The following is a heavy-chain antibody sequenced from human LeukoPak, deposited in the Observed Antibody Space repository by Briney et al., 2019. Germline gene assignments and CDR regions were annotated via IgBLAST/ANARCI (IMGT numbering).Heavy chain of an antibody. J-gene: IGHJ4*02. V-gene: IGHV2-26*01. Sequence: SGPTLVNPKETLTLTCTVPGFSLSNARMGVSWIRHPPVKAMECLAHIFSNDEKSYCTSLKSRLTISKDTSKSQVVLTMTNMDPVDTATYYCARIRPSGTTDLDYWGQGTLVTVSS. CDR3: ARIRPSGTTDLDY. CDR1: GFSLSNARMG. D-gene: IGHD1-1*01. CDR2: IFSNDEK.